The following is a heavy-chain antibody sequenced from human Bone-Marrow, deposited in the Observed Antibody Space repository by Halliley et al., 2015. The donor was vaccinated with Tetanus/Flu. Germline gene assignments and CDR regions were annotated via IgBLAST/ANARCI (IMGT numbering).Heavy chain of an antibody. D-gene: IGHD3-16*02. Sequence: TLSLTCTVSGVSLTSSGYYWGWIRQPPGKGLEWIGSLYYSGSTYYTPSLKSRVSISVDTSKNPLSLNLNSVTAADTAVYYCARHYRHWLFDYWGQGTLVTVSS. CDR2: LYYSGST. V-gene: IGHV4-39*01. CDR3: ARHYRHWLFDY. J-gene: IGHJ4*02. CDR1: GVSLTSSGYY.